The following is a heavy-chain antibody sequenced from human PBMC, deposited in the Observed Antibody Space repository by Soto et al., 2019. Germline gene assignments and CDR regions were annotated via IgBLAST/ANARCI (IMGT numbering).Heavy chain of an antibody. Sequence: GGSLRLSCAASGFTFSSYAMHWVRQAPGKGLEWVAVISYDGSNKYYADSVKGRFTISRDNSKNTLYLQMNSLRAEDTAVYYCARDYGDYSYYYYGMDVWGQGTTVTVSS. J-gene: IGHJ6*02. CDR3: ARDYGDYSYYYYGMDV. CDR1: GFTFSSYA. D-gene: IGHD4-17*01. CDR2: ISYDGSNK. V-gene: IGHV3-30-3*01.